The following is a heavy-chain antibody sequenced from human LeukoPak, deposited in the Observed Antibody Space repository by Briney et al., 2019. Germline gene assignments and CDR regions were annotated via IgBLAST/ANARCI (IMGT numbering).Heavy chain of an antibody. V-gene: IGHV3-23*01. CDR2: ISGSGVAT. CDR1: GFTFGICA. D-gene: IGHD5-12*01. Sequence: GGSLRLSCAASGFTFGICAMTWVRQAPGKGLEWVSSISGSGVATKYADSVKGRFTMSRDNSKNTLSLQMNSLRAEDTAIYYCAKLGYDYSPFDCWGQGTLVTVSS. CDR3: AKLGYDYSPFDC. J-gene: IGHJ4*02.